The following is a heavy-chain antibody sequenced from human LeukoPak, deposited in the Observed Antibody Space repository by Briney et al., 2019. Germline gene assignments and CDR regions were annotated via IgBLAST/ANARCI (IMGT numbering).Heavy chain of an antibody. CDR3: ASSTRGEFDP. D-gene: IGHD3-16*01. V-gene: IGHV1-69*13. Sequence: SVKVSCKASGGTFSSYAISWVRQAPGQGLEWMGGIIPIFGTANYAQKFQGRVTITADESTSTAYMELSSLRSEDAAVYYCASSTRGEFDPWGQGTLVTVSS. CDR2: IIPIFGTA. CDR1: GGTFSSYA. J-gene: IGHJ5*02.